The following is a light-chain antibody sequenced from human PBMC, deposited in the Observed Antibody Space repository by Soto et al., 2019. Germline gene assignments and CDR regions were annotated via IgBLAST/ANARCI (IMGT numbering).Light chain of an antibody. V-gene: IGKV1-9*01. CDR3: QQLNAYTLT. J-gene: IGKJ5*01. CDR2: GAS. CDR1: QGTSRY. Sequence: DIPLTQSPSFLSASVGDRVTITGRASQGTSRYLAWFQQKSGRAPKLXIYGASTLQSGVPARFSGSGSGTDFTLTISNLKHEDFATYYCQQLNAYTLTFGQGTRLEIK.